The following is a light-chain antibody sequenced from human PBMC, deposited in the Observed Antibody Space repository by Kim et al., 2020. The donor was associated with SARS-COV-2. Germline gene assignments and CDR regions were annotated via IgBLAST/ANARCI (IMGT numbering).Light chain of an antibody. CDR1: QGMGNY. Sequence: SASVGDRVTSTCRGSQGMGNYLAWYQQKPGKGPDLLIYAASTVQSGVPSRFSGSGSGTDFTLTISSLQPEDVATYYCQKYNSAPYTFGQGTKLEI. CDR2: AAS. CDR3: QKYNSAPYT. J-gene: IGKJ2*01. V-gene: IGKV1-27*01.